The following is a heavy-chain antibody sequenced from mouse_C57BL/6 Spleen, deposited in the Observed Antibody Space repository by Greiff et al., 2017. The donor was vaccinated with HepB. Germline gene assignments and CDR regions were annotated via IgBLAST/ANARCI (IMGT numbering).Heavy chain of an antibody. J-gene: IGHJ1*03. Sequence: EVQGVESGGGLVKPGGSLKLSCAASGFTFSSYAMSWVRQTPEKRLEWVATISDGGSYTYYPDNVKGRFTISRDNAKNNLYLQMSHLKSEDTAMYYSARTYGSSFSYWYFDVWGTGTTVTVSS. D-gene: IGHD1-1*01. CDR2: ISDGGSYT. CDR3: ARTYGSSFSYWYFDV. CDR1: GFTFSSYA. V-gene: IGHV5-4*01.